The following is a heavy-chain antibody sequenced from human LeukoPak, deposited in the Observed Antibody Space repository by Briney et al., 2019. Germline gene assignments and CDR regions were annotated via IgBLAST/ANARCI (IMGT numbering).Heavy chain of an antibody. Sequence: ASVKVSCKASGYTFTSYYMHWVRQAPGQGLEWMGIINPSGGSTSYAQEFQGRVTMTRDTSTSTVYMELSSLRSDDTAVYYCARRARGVPAVAYNWFDPWGQGTLVTVSS. V-gene: IGHV1-46*01. D-gene: IGHD2-2*01. CDR1: GYTFTSYY. CDR2: INPSGGST. CDR3: ARRARGVPAVAYNWFDP. J-gene: IGHJ5*02.